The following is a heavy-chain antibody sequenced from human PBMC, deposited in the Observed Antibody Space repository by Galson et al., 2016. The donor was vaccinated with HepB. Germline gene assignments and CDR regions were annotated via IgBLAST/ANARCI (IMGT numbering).Heavy chain of an antibody. Sequence: SLRLSCAASGFIFSTYDMYWVRQAPGKGLEWVAVIGYDGSNKYYADSVKGRFTISRANSKNTLYLQMNTLRAEDTAVFYCARGQNSGYEHYYGMDVWGKGSTVTVSS. CDR2: IGYDGSNK. V-gene: IGHV3-33*07. J-gene: IGHJ6*04. CDR1: GFIFSTYD. CDR3: ARGQNSGYEHYYGMDV. D-gene: IGHD5-12*01.